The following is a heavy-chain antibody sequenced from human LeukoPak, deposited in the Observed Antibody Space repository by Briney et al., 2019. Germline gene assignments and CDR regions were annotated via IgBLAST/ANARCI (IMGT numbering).Heavy chain of an antibody. Sequence: PGGSLRLYCAASGFTFSSYAMSWVRQAPGKGLEWGSVISGSGGSTYYADSVKGRFTISRDNSKNTLYLQMNSLRAEDTAVYYCAKDRLRITMVRGVFDYWGQGTLVTVSS. CDR1: GFTFSSYA. D-gene: IGHD3-10*01. J-gene: IGHJ4*02. CDR2: ISGSGGST. V-gene: IGHV3-23*01. CDR3: AKDRLRITMVRGVFDY.